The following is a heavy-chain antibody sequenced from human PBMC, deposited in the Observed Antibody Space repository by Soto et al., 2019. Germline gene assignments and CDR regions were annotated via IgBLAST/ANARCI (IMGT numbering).Heavy chain of an antibody. CDR3: ATVNYNWNYDY. V-gene: IGHV4-39*01. Sequence: PSETLSLTCTVSGGSISSSSYYWGWIRQPPGKGLEWIGSIYYSGSTYYNPSLKSRVTISVDTSKNQFSLKLSSVTAADTAVYYCATVNYNWNYDYWGQGTLVTVSS. J-gene: IGHJ4*02. CDR2: IYYSGST. CDR1: GGSISSSSYY. D-gene: IGHD1-7*01.